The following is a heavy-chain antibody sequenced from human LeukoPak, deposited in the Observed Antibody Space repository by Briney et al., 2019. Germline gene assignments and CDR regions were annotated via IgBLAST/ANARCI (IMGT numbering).Heavy chain of an antibody. CDR1: GYSISSGYY. J-gene: IGHJ4*02. Sequence: SETLSLTCTVSGYSISSGYYWGWIRQPPGKGLEWIGEINHSGSTNYNPSLKSRVTISVDTSKNQFSLKLGSVTAADTAVYYCARGLVGATNLFDYWGQGTLVTVSS. CDR2: INHSGST. CDR3: ARGLVGATNLFDY. D-gene: IGHD1-26*01. V-gene: IGHV4-38-2*02.